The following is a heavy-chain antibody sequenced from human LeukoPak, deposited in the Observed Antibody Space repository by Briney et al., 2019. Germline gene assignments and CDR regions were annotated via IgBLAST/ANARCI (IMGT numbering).Heavy chain of an antibody. J-gene: IGHJ5*02. CDR1: GGSFSGYY. CDR3: ARWRRLGYCSGGSCYKGFDP. Sequence: PSETLSLTCAVYGGSFSGYYWSWIRRPPGKGLEWIGEINHSGSTNYNASLKSRVTISVDTSKNQFSLKLSSVTAADTAVYYCARWRRLGYCSGGSCYKGFDPWGQGTLVTVSS. CDR2: INHSGST. V-gene: IGHV4-34*01. D-gene: IGHD2-15*01.